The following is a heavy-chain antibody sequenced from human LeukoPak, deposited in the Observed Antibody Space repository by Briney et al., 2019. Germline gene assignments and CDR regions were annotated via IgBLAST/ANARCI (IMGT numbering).Heavy chain of an antibody. D-gene: IGHD1/OR15-1a*01. V-gene: IGHV3-7*01. CDR3: ARDPRNKGFDP. J-gene: IGHJ5*02. CDR1: GFTFSSYW. Sequence: GGSLRLSCAASGFTFSSYWMSWVRQAPGKGLEWVANIKQDGSEKYYVDSVKGRFTTSRDNAKNSLYLQMNSLRAEDTAVYYCARDPRNKGFDPWGQGTLVTVSA. CDR2: IKQDGSEK.